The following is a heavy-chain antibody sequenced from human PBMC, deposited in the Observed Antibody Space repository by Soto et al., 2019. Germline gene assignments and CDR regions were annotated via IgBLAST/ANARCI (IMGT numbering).Heavy chain of an antibody. CDR3: AKDIWKKYGLPQEYGMDV. CDR1: GFTFDDYT. V-gene: IGHV3-43*01. J-gene: IGHJ6*02. Sequence: GGSLRLSCAASGFTFDDYTMHWVRQAPGKGLEWVSLISWDGGSTYYADSVKGRFTISRDNSKNSLYLQMNSLRTEDTALYYCAKDIWKKYGLPQEYGMDVWGQGTTVTVSS. CDR2: ISWDGGST. D-gene: IGHD2-21*01.